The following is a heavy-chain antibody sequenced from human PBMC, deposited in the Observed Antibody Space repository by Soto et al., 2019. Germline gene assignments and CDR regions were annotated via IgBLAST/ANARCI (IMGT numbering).Heavy chain of an antibody. J-gene: IGHJ4*02. CDR3: AHTTWYSSSYYFDY. D-gene: IGHD6-6*01. Sequence: GGSLRLSCAASGFTFSSYGMHWVRQAPGKGLEWVAVISYDGSNKYYADSVKGRFTISRDNSKNTLYLQMNSLRAEDTAVYYCAHTTWYSSSYYFDYWGQGTLVTVSS. CDR1: GFTFSSYG. CDR2: ISYDGSNK. V-gene: IGHV3-30*03.